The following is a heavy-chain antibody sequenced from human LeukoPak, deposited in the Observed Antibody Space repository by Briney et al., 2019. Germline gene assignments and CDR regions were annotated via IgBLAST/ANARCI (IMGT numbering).Heavy chain of an antibody. CDR2: IYISGSP. CDR3: ARLVDTPVIRGYYFDP. Sequence: SETLSLTCTVSGVSVSSGSYYWGWIRQPAGKGLGWIGRIYISGSPNYNSSLRGRVTMSIDTSKNQFSLTPTSVTAADTAVYYCARLVDTPVIRGYYFDPWGQGTLVTVSS. CDR1: GVSVSSGSYY. V-gene: IGHV4-61*02. D-gene: IGHD3-22*01. J-gene: IGHJ5*02.